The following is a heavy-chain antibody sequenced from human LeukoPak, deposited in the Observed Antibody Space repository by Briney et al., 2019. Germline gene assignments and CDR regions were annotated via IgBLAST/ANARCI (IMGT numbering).Heavy chain of an antibody. V-gene: IGHV3-7*01. CDR1: GLIFSGYL. J-gene: IGHJ4*02. CDR2: IFEDGITK. D-gene: IGHD1/OR15-1a*01. CDR3: GRLLGRVTTFDY. Sequence: GGSLRPSCAASGLIFSGYLLSWVRQAPGKGLEWVATIFEDGITKYYDDSVRGRFTISRDNAENSLYLEMTSLRTEDTAVYYCGRLLGRVTTFDYWGQGTLVTVSS.